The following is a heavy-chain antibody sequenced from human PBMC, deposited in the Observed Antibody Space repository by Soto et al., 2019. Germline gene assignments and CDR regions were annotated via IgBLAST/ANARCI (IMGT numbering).Heavy chain of an antibody. Sequence: EVQLVESGGGLVQPGGSLRLSCAASRFTFTSSWMSWVRQAPGKGLEWVANIKQDGNEAYYLDSVKGRFTISRDNAWTSLYLQMNSLSAGDTAVYYGAGIPNNWFDPWGQGTLVTVAS. CDR1: RFTFTSSW. V-gene: IGHV3-7*01. J-gene: IGHJ5*02. D-gene: IGHD1-20*01. CDR2: IKQDGNEA. CDR3: AGIPNNWFDP.